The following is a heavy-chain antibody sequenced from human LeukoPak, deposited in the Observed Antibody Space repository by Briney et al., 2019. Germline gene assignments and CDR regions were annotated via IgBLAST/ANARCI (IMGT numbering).Heavy chain of an antibody. V-gene: IGHV3-23*01. D-gene: IGHD5-12*01. CDR3: AKIPIRGGYEITSYFDY. CDR1: GFTFSSYS. Sequence: GGSLRLSCAASGFTFSSYSMNWVRQAPGKGLEWVSAISGSGGSTYYADSVKGRFTISRDNSKNTLYLQMNSLRAEDTAVYYCAKIPIRGGYEITSYFDYWGQGTLVTVSS. J-gene: IGHJ4*02. CDR2: ISGSGGST.